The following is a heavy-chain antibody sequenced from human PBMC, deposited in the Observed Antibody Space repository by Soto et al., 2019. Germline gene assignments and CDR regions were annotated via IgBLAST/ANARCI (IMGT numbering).Heavy chain of an antibody. CDR2: INAGSGNT. J-gene: IGHJ3*02. D-gene: IGHD3-3*02. Sequence: QAQLVQSGAEMKKPGASVKVSCKATGYTFSAYTMNWVRQAPPQSLEWMGWINAGSGNTKYSQNFQGRVSITRDTSASTVYMELTGLTSEDTAVYYCARDTETLGPRANDALDIWGQGTMVTVSS. CDR3: ARDTETLGPRANDALDI. CDR1: GYTFSAYT. V-gene: IGHV1-3*01.